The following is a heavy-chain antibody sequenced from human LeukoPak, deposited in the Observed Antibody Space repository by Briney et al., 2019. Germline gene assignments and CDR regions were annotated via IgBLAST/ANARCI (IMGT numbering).Heavy chain of an antibody. CDR1: GGSSSGYY. V-gene: IGHV4-34*01. D-gene: IGHD3-22*01. Sequence: SETLSLTCAVYGGSSSGYYWNWIRQSPGKGLEWIGSIHPSGRLYNNPSLESRVTISIDTSKNQFSLNLNSVTAADTAVYFCSRGLDSRKLGYWGQGTLVTVSS. J-gene: IGHJ4*02. CDR2: IHPSGRL. CDR3: SRGLDSRKLGY.